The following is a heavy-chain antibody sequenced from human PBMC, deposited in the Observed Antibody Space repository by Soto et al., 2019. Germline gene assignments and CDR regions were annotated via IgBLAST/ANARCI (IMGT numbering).Heavy chain of an antibody. V-gene: IGHV3-7*05. CDR3: ARKSYDSSGYYWTWIFDY. D-gene: IGHD3-22*01. J-gene: IGHJ4*02. CDR1: GFTFSSYW. CDR2: IKQDGGEK. Sequence: GGSLRLSCAASGFTFSSYWMSWVRQAPGKGLEWVANIKQDGGEKYYVDSVKGRYTISRDNAKNSLYLQMNSLRAEDTAVYYCARKSYDSSGYYWTWIFDYWGQGTLVTVSS.